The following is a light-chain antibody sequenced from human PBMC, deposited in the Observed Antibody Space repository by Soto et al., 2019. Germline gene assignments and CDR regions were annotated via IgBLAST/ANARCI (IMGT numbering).Light chain of an antibody. Sequence: DTQMTQSPSSLPASVGDRVTITCQASQDIRNSLNWYQQKPRKAPKLLIYDASNLETGVPSRFSGSGSGTDFTFTISSLQPEDIATYYCQQYDNLPYTFGRGTKLEIK. CDR3: QQYDNLPYT. V-gene: IGKV1-33*01. CDR2: DAS. J-gene: IGKJ2*01. CDR1: QDIRNS.